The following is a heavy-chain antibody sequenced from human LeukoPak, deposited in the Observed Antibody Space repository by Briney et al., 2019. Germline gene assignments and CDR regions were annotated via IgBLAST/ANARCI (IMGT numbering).Heavy chain of an antibody. Sequence: ASVKVSCKASGYTFTNYDINWVRQAPGQGLEWMGWISAYNGNTNYAQKLQGRVTMTTDTSTNTAYMELRSLRSDDTAVYYCARGDFWSGPGHYFDYWGQGTLVTVSS. CDR3: ARGDFWSGPGHYFDY. V-gene: IGHV1-18*01. CDR2: ISAYNGNT. CDR1: GYTFTNYD. D-gene: IGHD3-3*01. J-gene: IGHJ4*02.